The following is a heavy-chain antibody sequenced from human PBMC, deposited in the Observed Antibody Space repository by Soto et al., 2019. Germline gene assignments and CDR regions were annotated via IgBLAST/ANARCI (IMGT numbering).Heavy chain of an antibody. CDR2: IYDSGSS. Sequence: PSETLSLTCTVSGGSVSSGGYFWSWIRQPPGKGLEWIGYIYDSGSSYYNPSLKSRVTMSVDTSKNQFSLKLRSVTAADTAMYYCAREKGYISGPKNFDSWGQGTLVTVSS. CDR1: GGSVSSGGYF. J-gene: IGHJ4*02. V-gene: IGHV4-30-4*01. CDR3: AREKGYISGPKNFDS. D-gene: IGHD5-12*01.